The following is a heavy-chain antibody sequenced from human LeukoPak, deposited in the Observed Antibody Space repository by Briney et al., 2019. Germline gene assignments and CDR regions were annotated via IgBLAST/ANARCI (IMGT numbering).Heavy chain of an antibody. J-gene: IGHJ3*02. D-gene: IGHD1-14*01. CDR1: GDSINNYY. CDR2: IYYSGST. Sequence: KPSETLSLTCTVSGDSINNYYWSWIRQPPGKGLEWIGYIYYSGSTNYNPSLKSRVTISVDTSKNQFSLKLNSVPAADTAVYYCARYRNEALFAFDIWGQGTMVTVSS. CDR3: ARYRNEALFAFDI. V-gene: IGHV4-59*01.